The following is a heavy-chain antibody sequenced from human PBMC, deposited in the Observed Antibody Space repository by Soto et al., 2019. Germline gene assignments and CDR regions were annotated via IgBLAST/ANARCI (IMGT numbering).Heavy chain of an antibody. CDR3: ARGSPGARVSFDY. CDR2: IIPIFGTT. CDR1: GDTFSSYA. J-gene: IGHJ4*02. Sequence: SVKVSCKASGDTFSSYAINWVRQAPGQGLEWMGGIIPIFGTTNYAQIFQGRVTITADKSTSTAYMELSSLRSEDTAVYYCARGSPGARVSFDYWGQGTLVTVSS. V-gene: IGHV1-69*06.